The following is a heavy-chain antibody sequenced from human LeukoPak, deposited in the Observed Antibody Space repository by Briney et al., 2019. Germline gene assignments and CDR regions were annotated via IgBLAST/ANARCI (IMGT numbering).Heavy chain of an antibody. V-gene: IGHV3-7*03. J-gene: IGHJ4*02. CDR2: IKHNGGEK. Sequence: GGSLRLSCVASGFTFTDYFMSWVRQAPGKGLEWVASIKHNGGEKYYVDSVKGRFTISRDNAKNSLYLEMSSLRAEDTAVYYCAKDSSFDYWGQGTLVTVSS. CDR1: GFTFTDYF. CDR3: AKDSSFDY. D-gene: IGHD2-15*01.